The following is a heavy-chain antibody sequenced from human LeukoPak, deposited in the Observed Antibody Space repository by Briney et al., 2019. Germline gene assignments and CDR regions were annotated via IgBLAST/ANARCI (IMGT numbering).Heavy chain of an antibody. CDR2: IYYSGST. CDR3: ARGRHLDYYYYYGMDV. Sequence: SETLSLTCTVSGGSISSYYWSWIRQPPGKGLEWIGYIYYSGSTNYNPSLKSRVTISVDTSKNQFSLKLSSVTAADTAVYYCARGRHLDYYYYYGMDVWGQGTTVTVPS. CDR1: GGSISSYY. J-gene: IGHJ6*02. D-gene: IGHD3/OR15-3a*01. V-gene: IGHV4-59*01.